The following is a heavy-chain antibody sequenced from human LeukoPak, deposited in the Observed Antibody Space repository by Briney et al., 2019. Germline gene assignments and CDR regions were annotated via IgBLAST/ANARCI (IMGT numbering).Heavy chain of an antibody. CDR3: ARGWDYYDSSGYYIYYFDY. Sequence: GGSLRLSCAASGFTFSSYSMNWVRQAPGKGLEWVSSISSSSSYIYYADSVKGRFTISRDNAKNSLYLQMNSLRAEDTAVYYCARGWDYYDSSGYYIYYFDYWGQGTLVTVSS. D-gene: IGHD3-22*01. V-gene: IGHV3-21*01. J-gene: IGHJ4*02. CDR2: ISSSSSYI. CDR1: GFTFSSYS.